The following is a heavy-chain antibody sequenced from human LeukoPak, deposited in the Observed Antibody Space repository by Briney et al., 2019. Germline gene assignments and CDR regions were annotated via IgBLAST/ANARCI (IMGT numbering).Heavy chain of an antibody. CDR1: GLTVSSNY. CDR2: IYSGGST. D-gene: IGHD3-16*01. J-gene: IGHJ4*02. V-gene: IGHV3-66*02. CDR3: ARDRGTWGATDY. Sequence: PGGSLRLSCAASGLTVSSNYMNWVRQAPGKGLEWVSVIYSGGSTYYADSVKGRFTISRDNSKNTLYLQMSGLRAEDTAVYCCARDRGTWGATDYWGQGALVTVSS.